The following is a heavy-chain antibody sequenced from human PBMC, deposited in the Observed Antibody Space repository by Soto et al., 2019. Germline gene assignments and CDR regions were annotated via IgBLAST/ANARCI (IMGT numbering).Heavy chain of an antibody. Sequence: GGSLRLSCAASGFTFSSYAMSWVRQAPGKGLEWVSAISGSGGSTYYADSVKGRFTISRDNSKNTLYLQMNSLRAEDTAVYYCAKEKSDIVVVPLGAFDIWGQGTMVTVSS. D-gene: IGHD2-2*01. J-gene: IGHJ3*02. V-gene: IGHV3-23*01. CDR2: ISGSGGST. CDR1: GFTFSSYA. CDR3: AKEKSDIVVVPLGAFDI.